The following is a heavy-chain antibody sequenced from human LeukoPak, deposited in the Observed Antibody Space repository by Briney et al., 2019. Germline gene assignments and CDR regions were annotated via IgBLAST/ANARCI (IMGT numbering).Heavy chain of an antibody. J-gene: IGHJ3*02. CDR3: ARDSRQWLTQEPFDI. Sequence: PGGSLRLSCAASGFTFSSYEMNWVRQAPGKGLEWVSSISRSGSTKYYADSVKGRFTISRDNAKNSLFLQMNSLRAEDTAVYYCARDSRQWLTQEPFDIWGQGTMVTVSS. V-gene: IGHV3-48*03. CDR2: ISRSGSTK. CDR1: GFTFSSYE. D-gene: IGHD6-19*01.